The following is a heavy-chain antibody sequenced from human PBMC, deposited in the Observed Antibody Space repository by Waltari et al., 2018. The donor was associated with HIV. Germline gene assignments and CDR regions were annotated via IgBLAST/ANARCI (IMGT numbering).Heavy chain of an antibody. CDR3: ARRGGYYYDSDHGAFDI. J-gene: IGHJ3*02. CDR2: INHSGST. D-gene: IGHD3-22*01. Sequence: QVQLQQWGAGLLKPSETLSLTCAVYGGSFSGYYWSWIRQPPGKGLEWIGEINHSGSTNYNPSLKSRVTISVDTSKNQFSLKLSSVTAADTAVYYCARRGGYYYDSDHGAFDIWGQGTMVTVSS. V-gene: IGHV4-34*01. CDR1: GGSFSGYY.